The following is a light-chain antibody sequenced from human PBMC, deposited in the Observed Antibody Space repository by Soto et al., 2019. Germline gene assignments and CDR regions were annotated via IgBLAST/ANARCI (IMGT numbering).Light chain of an antibody. CDR1: SSDVGGYMY. Sequence: QSALTQPASVSGSPGQSITISCTGTSSDVGGYMYVSWYQQHPGKAPKLMIFDVSKRPSGVSDRFSGSKSGNTASLTISGLQAEDEADYYCSSYTGSITRPVVFGGGTKLTVL. V-gene: IGLV2-14*03. CDR3: SSYTGSITRPVV. J-gene: IGLJ2*01. CDR2: DVS.